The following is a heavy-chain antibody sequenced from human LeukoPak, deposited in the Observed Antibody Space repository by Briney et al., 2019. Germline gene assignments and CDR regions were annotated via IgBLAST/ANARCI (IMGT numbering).Heavy chain of an antibody. D-gene: IGHD6-19*01. J-gene: IGHJ4*02. CDR2: ISGSGGST. CDR3: AKDRRSGWYFDY. Sequence: GGSLRLSCAASGFTFSSYAMSWVRQALGKGLEWVSAISGSGGSTYYADSVKGRFTISRDNSKNTLYLQMNSLRAEDTAVYYCAKDRRSGWYFDYWGQGTLVTVSS. CDR1: GFTFSSYA. V-gene: IGHV3-23*01.